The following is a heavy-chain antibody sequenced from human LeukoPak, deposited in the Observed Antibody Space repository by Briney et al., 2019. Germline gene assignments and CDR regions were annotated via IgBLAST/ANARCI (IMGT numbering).Heavy chain of an antibody. Sequence: GGSLRLSCAASGCTFSSYWMHWVRQAPGKGLVSVSRINSDGSSTSYADSVKGRFTISRDNAKNTLYLQMNSLRAEDTAVYYCVRDGAYSSGWYPFFDYWGQGTLVTVSS. D-gene: IGHD6-19*01. CDR1: GCTFSSYW. CDR3: VRDGAYSSGWYPFFDY. V-gene: IGHV3-74*01. CDR2: INSDGSST. J-gene: IGHJ4*02.